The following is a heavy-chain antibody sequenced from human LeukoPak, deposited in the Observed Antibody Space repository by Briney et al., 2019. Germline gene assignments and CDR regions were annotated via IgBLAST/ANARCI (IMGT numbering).Heavy chain of an antibody. CDR2: IYYSGTT. J-gene: IGHJ4*02. D-gene: IGHD4-17*01. Sequence: SETLSLTCTVSGGSISSGGYYWSWIRQHPGTGLEWIGYIYYSGTTYYNPSLKSRVSISLDTSKNQFSLNLSSVTAADTAVYYCARSGTVTTWNYWGQGTLVTVSS. CDR1: GGSISSGGYY. V-gene: IGHV4-31*03. CDR3: ARSGTVTTWNY.